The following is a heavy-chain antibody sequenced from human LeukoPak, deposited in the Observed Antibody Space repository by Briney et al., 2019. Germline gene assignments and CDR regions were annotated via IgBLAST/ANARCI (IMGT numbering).Heavy chain of an antibody. CDR3: ATYRVSHGMDV. V-gene: IGHV3-7*01. Sequence: QPGGSLRLSCAASGFTFSSYAMSWVRQAPGKGLEWVANINADGSVEYLVDSVQGRFSISRDNAKDQLYLQMNSLRAEDTAVYYCATYRVSHGMDVWGQGTTVTVSS. CDR1: GFTFSSYA. J-gene: IGHJ6*02. CDR2: INADGSVE. D-gene: IGHD3-16*02.